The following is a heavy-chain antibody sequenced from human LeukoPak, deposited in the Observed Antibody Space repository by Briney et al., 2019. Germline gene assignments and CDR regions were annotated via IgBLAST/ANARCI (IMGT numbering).Heavy chain of an antibody. D-gene: IGHD3-9*01. V-gene: IGHV3-20*04. CDR1: GFTFDDYG. CDR3: ARAPGFVDKRYMDV. J-gene: IGHJ6*03. CDR2: INWNGGST. Sequence: GGSLRLSCAASGFTFDDYGMSWVRQAPGKGLEWVSGINWNGGSTGYADSVKGRFTISRDNAKNSLYLQMNSLRAEDTALYYCARAPGFVDKRYMDVWGKGTTVTVSS.